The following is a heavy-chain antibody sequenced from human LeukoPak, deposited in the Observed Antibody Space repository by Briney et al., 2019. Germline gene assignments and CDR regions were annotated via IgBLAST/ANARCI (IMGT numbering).Heavy chain of an antibody. CDR1: GGSISSGSYY. Sequence: PSQTLSLTCTVSGGSISSGSYYWSWIPQPAGKGLEWIGRIYTSGSTNYNPSLKSRVTISVDTSKNQFSLKLSSVTAADTAVYYCAREEEVYYFDYWGQGTLVTVSS. D-gene: IGHD2-8*01. V-gene: IGHV4-61*02. CDR2: IYTSGST. CDR3: AREEEVYYFDY. J-gene: IGHJ4*02.